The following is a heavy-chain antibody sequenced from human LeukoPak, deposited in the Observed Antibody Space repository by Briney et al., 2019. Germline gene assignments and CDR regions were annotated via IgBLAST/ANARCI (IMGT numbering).Heavy chain of an antibody. D-gene: IGHD3-9*01. V-gene: IGHV1-2*02. CDR3: ARTGILTGYYADYYYYYMDV. CDR1: GYTFTGYY. CDR2: INPNSGGT. J-gene: IGHJ6*03. Sequence: ASVKVSCKASGYTFTGYYMHWVRQAPGQGLEWMGWINPNSGGTNYAQKFQGRVTMTRDTSISTAYMELSRLRSDDTAVYYCARTGILTGYYADYYYYYMDVWGKGTTVTVSS.